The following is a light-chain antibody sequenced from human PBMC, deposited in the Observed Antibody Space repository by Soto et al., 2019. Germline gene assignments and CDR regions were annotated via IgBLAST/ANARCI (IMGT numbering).Light chain of an antibody. J-gene: IGLJ3*02. V-gene: IGLV1-44*01. CDR3: AAWDDSLKGV. CDR2: ANN. Sequence: QSVLTQPPSASGTPGQRITISCSGSSSNIGSNTVNWYQQLPGTSPKLLMSANNQRPAGVPDRFSGSKSGTSASLAISGLQFEDEGDYYCAAWDDSLKGVFGGGTKLTVL. CDR1: SSNIGSNT.